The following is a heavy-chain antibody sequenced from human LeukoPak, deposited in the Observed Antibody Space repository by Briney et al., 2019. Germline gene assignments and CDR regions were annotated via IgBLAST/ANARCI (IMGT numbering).Heavy chain of an antibody. J-gene: IGHJ4*02. Sequence: SVKVSCKASGGTFSSYAISWVRQAPGQGLEWMGRIIPIFGTANYAQKFRGRVTITTDESTSTAYMELSSLRSEDTAVYYCARDQYSSGWYGDYWGQGTLVTVSS. CDR2: IIPIFGTA. CDR1: GGTFSSYA. D-gene: IGHD6-19*01. CDR3: ARDQYSSGWYGDY. V-gene: IGHV1-69*05.